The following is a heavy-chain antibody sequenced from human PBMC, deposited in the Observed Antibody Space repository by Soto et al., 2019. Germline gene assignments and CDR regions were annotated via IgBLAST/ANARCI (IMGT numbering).Heavy chain of an antibody. J-gene: IGHJ4*02. D-gene: IGHD3-10*01. CDR1: GFTFGSYG. Sequence: PGGSLRLSCAASGFTFGSYGRHWVRQAPGKGLEWVAVIWYDGSNKYYADSVKGRFTISRDNSKNTLYLQMNSLRAEDTAVYYCARDGIGELLPYYFDYWGQGNLVTVSS. CDR2: IWYDGSNK. V-gene: IGHV3-33*01. CDR3: ARDGIGELLPYYFDY.